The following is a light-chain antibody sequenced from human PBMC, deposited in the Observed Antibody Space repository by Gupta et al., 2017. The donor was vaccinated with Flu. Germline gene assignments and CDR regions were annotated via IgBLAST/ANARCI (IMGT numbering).Light chain of an antibody. CDR1: KYVRSD. Sequence: VLTQSPATLSLSPGDRSTLSCRASKYVRSDLAWYQQKPGQAPRLIIFDASHRAVGIPARFGGGGDTKFFTPTSSRREYEDCAVYYEQQRYPSWTFGQGTTVEIK. CDR2: DAS. J-gene: IGKJ1*01. CDR3: QQRYPSWT. V-gene: IGKV3-11*01.